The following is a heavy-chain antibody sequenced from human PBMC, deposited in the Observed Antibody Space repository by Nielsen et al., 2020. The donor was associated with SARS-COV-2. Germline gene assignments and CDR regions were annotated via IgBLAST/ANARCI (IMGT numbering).Heavy chain of an antibody. CDR3: ARDPGGMDV. CDR1: GLIFGTYG. Sequence: GESLKISCRASGLIFGTYGMHWVRQAPGKGLEWVAGIWYDGSNENYAESVKGRFTISRDNAKNTLYLQMNSLRAEDTAVYYCARDPGGMDVWGQGTTVTVSS. CDR2: IWYDGSNE. V-gene: IGHV3-33*01. J-gene: IGHJ6*02. D-gene: IGHD1-26*01.